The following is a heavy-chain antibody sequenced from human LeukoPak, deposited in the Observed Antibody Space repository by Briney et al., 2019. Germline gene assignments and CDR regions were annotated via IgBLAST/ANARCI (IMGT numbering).Heavy chain of an antibody. Sequence: GGSLRLSCAASGFTFSSYSMNWVRQAPGKGLEWVAFIRYDGSNKYYADSVKGRFTISRDNSKNTLYLQMNSLRAEDTAVYYCAKGRQGVRFLEWLSDYWGQGTLVTVSS. J-gene: IGHJ4*02. D-gene: IGHD3-3*01. V-gene: IGHV3-30*02. CDR2: IRYDGSNK. CDR1: GFTFSSYS. CDR3: AKGRQGVRFLEWLSDY.